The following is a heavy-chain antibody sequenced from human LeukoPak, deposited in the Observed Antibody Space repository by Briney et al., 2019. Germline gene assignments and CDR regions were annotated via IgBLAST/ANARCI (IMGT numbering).Heavy chain of an antibody. D-gene: IGHD3-22*01. Sequence: SQTLSLTCTVSGGSISSGGYYWSWIRQHPGKGLEWIGYIYYSGSTYYNPSLKSRVTISVDTSKNQFSLKLSSVTAADTAVYYCARGDSSGYDAFDIWGQGTMATVSS. CDR1: GGSISSGGYY. J-gene: IGHJ3*02. V-gene: IGHV4-31*03. CDR2: IYYSGST. CDR3: ARGDSSGYDAFDI.